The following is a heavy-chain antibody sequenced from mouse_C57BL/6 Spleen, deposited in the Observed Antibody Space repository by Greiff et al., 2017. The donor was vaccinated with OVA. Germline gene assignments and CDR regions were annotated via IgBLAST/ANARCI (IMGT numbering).Heavy chain of an antibody. CDR1: GYSFTGYF. CDR2: INPYNGDT. J-gene: IGHJ2*01. Sequence: EVQLQQSGPELVKPGDSVKISCKASGYSFTGYFMNWVMQSHGKSLEWIGRINPYNGDTFYNQKFKGKATLTVDKSSSTAHMELRSLTSEDSAVYYCAFYDYDGEGYYFDYWGQGTTLTVSS. D-gene: IGHD2-4*01. CDR3: AFYDYDGEGYYFDY. V-gene: IGHV1-20*01.